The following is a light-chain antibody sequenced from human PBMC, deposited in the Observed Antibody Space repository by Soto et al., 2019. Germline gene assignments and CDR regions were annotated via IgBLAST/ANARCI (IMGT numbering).Light chain of an antibody. Sequence: DIQMTQSPSNLSASVGDRVTITCRASQSIGTWLAWYQQKPGKAPKLLIYKASSLEGGVPSRFSGSGSGTEFNITVSSLQPDDFATYYCQQYNTYPLTFGGGTTVEIK. V-gene: IGKV1-5*03. CDR3: QQYNTYPLT. J-gene: IGKJ4*01. CDR2: KAS. CDR1: QSIGTW.